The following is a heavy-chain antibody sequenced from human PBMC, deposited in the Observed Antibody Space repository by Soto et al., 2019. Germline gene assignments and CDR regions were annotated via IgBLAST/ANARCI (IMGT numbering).Heavy chain of an antibody. D-gene: IGHD3-16*01. J-gene: IGHJ6*02. V-gene: IGHV1-18*01. CDR3: AMVDVYVTPSPQDV. Sequence: QVHLVQSGAEVKNPGASVKVSCKASGYSFTRYGIGWARQAPGQGLEWMGWINAYNGNTNYAQNLQGRLTLTTDTSTTTAYMELRILRSNDTAIYYCAMVDVYVTPSPQDVWGQGTTVTVSS. CDR2: INAYNGNT. CDR1: GYSFTRYG.